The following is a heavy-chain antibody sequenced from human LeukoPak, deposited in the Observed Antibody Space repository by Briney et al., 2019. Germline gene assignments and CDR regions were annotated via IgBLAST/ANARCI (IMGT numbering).Heavy chain of an antibody. CDR1: GFTFSNYN. V-gene: IGHV3-21*01. J-gene: IGHJ6*03. CDR3: AREPLGIAVAGTDGGMDV. Sequence: GGSLRLPCAASGFTFSNYNMNWVRQAPGKGLEWVSSISSSSSYIYYADSVKGRFTISRDNAKNSLYLQMNSLRAEDTAVYYCAREPLGIAVAGTDGGMDVWGKGTTVTVSS. CDR2: ISSSSSYI. D-gene: IGHD6-19*01.